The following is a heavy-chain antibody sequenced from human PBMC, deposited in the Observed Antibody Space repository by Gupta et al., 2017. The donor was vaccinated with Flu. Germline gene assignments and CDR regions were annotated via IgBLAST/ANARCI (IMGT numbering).Heavy chain of an antibody. V-gene: IGHV3-33*01. CDR2: LWFDGNIK. D-gene: IGHD2-21*02. Sequence: QVQLVESGGGVVQPGRALRLSCAASGFTFNSHAMHWVRQAPGKGLEWVAILWFDGNIKYYADSVKGRFTISRNLSKSTLFLQMDSLRAEDTAMYYCARGYGSDFYYFDYWGQGTLVTVSS. J-gene: IGHJ4*02. CDR3: ARGYGSDFYYFDY. CDR1: GFTFNSHA.